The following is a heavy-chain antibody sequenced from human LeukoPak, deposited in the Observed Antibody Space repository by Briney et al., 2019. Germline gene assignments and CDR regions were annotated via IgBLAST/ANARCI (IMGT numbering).Heavy chain of an antibody. CDR3: AKARNAHYAYNDAFDI. Sequence: PGGSLRLSCAASGFTFSSYWMNWVRQAPGKGLEWVSTASVSGTTTFYADSVRGRFTISRDNSKKMLYLQMISLRAEDTALYYCAKARNAHYAYNDAFDIWGQGTMVTVSS. CDR2: ASVSGTTT. CDR1: GFTFSSYW. J-gene: IGHJ3*02. D-gene: IGHD1-14*01. V-gene: IGHV3-23*01.